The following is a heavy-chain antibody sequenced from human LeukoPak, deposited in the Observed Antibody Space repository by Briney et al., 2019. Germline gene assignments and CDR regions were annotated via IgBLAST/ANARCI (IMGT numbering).Heavy chain of an antibody. V-gene: IGHV3-30*03. CDR3: ARWRRDY. Sequence: GGSLRLSCAASGFTFSSYGMHWVRQAPGKGLEWVAVISYDGSNKYYADSVKGRFTISRDNSKNTLYLQMNSLRAEDTAVYYCARWRRDYWGQGTLVTVSS. D-gene: IGHD3-3*01. CDR1: GFTFSSYG. CDR2: ISYDGSNK. J-gene: IGHJ4*02.